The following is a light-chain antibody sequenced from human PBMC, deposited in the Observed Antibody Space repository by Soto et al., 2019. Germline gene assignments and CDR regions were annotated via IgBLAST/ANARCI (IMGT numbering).Light chain of an antibody. CDR1: QSVSSN. Sequence: EIVMTQSPATLSVSPGERATLSCRASQSVSSNLAWYQQKPGQAPRLLIYGASTRASDCPARFSGSGSGTEFTLTISSLQSEDFAVYYCQQYNNRWTFGQGTKVDIK. V-gene: IGKV3-15*01. CDR2: GAS. J-gene: IGKJ1*01. CDR3: QQYNNRWT.